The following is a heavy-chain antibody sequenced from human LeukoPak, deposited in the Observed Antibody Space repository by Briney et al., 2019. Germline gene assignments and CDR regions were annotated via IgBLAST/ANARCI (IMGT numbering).Heavy chain of an antibody. V-gene: IGHV1-18*01. CDR1: GYTFTSYG. Sequence: ASVNLSCKASGYTFTSYGISWVRQAPGQGLEWMGWISAYNGNTNYAQTLQGRVTKTTDTSTSTAYMVLRSLRSDYTVVYYCATMEYGSGGSCYRRWFDPWGQGTLVTVSS. CDR3: ATMEYGSGGSCYRRWFDP. J-gene: IGHJ5*02. D-gene: IGHD2-15*01. CDR2: ISAYNGNT.